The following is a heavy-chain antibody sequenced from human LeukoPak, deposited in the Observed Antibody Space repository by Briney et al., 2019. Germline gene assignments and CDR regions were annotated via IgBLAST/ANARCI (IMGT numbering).Heavy chain of an antibody. Sequence: GGSLRLSCAASGFTLSSYWMHWVRQAPGKGLQWLAVISYDGGKTYYADSVEGRFTISRDNSMSTVYLEINGLRSEDTAIYYCARGFNDFWSGSQLEYWGQGTLVTVSS. V-gene: IGHV3-30-3*01. CDR2: ISYDGGKT. J-gene: IGHJ4*02. CDR1: GFTLSSYW. D-gene: IGHD3-3*01. CDR3: ARGFNDFWSGSQLEY.